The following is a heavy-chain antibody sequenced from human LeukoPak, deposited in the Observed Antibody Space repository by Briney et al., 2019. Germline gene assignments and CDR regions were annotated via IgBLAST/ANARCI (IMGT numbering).Heavy chain of an antibody. D-gene: IGHD6-13*01. J-gene: IGHJ5*02. CDR2: INPNSGGT. CDR1: GYTFTGYY. V-gene: IGHV1-2*02. CDR3: AREGIAAAGRRFDP. Sequence: ASVKVSCKASGYTFTGYYMHWVRQAPGQGLEWMGWINPNSGGTNYAQKFQGRVTMTRDTSISTAYMELSRPRSDDTAVYYCAREGIAAAGRRFDPWGQGTLVTVSS.